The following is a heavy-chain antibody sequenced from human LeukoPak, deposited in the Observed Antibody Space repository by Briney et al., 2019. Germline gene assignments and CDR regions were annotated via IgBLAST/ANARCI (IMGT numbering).Heavy chain of an antibody. CDR1: GGSIVNSDYF. J-gene: IGHJ5*02. Sequence: SGTLSLTCTVSGGSIVNSDYFWSWIRQGPGKGLEWIGYIHFSGSTYYNPSLRSRLTMSVDTSKNHLSLKLTSVTAADTAVYYCARDANPIAAGTYSSLDPWGQGTLVTVSS. CDR2: IHFSGST. V-gene: IGHV4-31*03. CDR3: ARDANPIAAGTYSSLDP. D-gene: IGHD6-13*01.